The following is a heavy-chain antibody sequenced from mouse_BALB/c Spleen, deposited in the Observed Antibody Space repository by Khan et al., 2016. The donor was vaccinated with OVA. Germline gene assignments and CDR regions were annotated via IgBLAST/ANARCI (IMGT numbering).Heavy chain of an antibody. J-gene: IGHJ3*01. CDR3: ARHNYGPFAY. V-gene: IGHV5-9-3*01. CDR2: ISSGGDNI. CDR1: GFTFSTFA. D-gene: IGHD1-1*01. Sequence: EVELVESGGDLVKPGGSLKVSCSASGFTFSTFAMSWVRQTPEKRLEWVATISSGGDNIYYPDSVKGRFTISRDNAKNTLNLQMSSLRSEDTARYYCARHNYGPFAYWGQGTLVTVSA.